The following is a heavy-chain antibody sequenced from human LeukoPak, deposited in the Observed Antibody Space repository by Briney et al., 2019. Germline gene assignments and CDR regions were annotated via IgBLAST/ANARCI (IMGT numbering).Heavy chain of an antibody. V-gene: IGHV4-39*01. CDR2: IYYSGST. D-gene: IGHD5-18*01. CDR3: ARVGDTAMALADY. CDR1: GGSISSSSYY. J-gene: IGHJ4*02. Sequence: PSETLSLTCTVSGGSISSSSYYWGWIRQPPGKGLEWIGSIYYSGSTYYNPSLKSRVTISVDTSKNQFSLKLSSVTAADTAVYYCARVGDTAMALADYWGQGTLVTVSS.